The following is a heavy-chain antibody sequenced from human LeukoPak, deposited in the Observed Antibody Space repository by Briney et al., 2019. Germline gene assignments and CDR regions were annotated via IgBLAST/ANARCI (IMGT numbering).Heavy chain of an antibody. CDR1: GGSFSGHY. Sequence: SETLSLTCTVYGGSFSGHYWSWIRQPPGKGLEWIGELNHSGATNYNPSLRSRVTISVDTSKSQFSLKLSSVTAADTAVYFCARHGSYSLDYWGQGALVTVSS. J-gene: IGHJ4*02. CDR3: ARHGSYSLDY. CDR2: LNHSGAT. V-gene: IGHV4-34*01. D-gene: IGHD3-3*01.